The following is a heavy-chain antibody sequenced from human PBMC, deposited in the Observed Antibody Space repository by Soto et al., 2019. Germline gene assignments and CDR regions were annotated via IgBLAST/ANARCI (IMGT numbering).Heavy chain of an antibody. Sequence: PGGSLRLSCAASGFTFSSYGMHWVRQAPGKGLEWVAVISYDGSNKYYADSVKGRFTISRDNSKNTLYLQMNSLRAEDTAVYYCANYVDTAMVTSYWGQGTLVTVSS. V-gene: IGHV3-30*18. CDR3: ANYVDTAMVTSY. J-gene: IGHJ4*02. CDR1: GFTFSSYG. CDR2: ISYDGSNK. D-gene: IGHD5-18*01.